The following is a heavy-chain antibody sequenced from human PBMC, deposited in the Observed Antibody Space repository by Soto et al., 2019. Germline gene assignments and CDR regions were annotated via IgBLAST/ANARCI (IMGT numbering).Heavy chain of an antibody. D-gene: IGHD1-26*01. J-gene: IGHJ4*02. CDR1: GFTFTSSA. Sequence: SVKVSCKASGFTFTSSAVQWVRQARGQRLEWIGWIVVGSGNTNYAQKFQERVTISRDNAKKTLYLRKTSLKSEKTAVYYCASSLYSGTTGYFDYWGQGTLVTVSS. CDR2: IVVGSGNT. V-gene: IGHV1-58*01. CDR3: ASSLYSGTTGYFDY.